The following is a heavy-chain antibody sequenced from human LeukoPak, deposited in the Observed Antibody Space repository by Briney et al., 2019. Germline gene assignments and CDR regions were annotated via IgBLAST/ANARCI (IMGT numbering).Heavy chain of an antibody. CDR3: ARRFGKFFNSYYYMDL. CDR2: IKQDGGEK. CDR1: GFTFSSYW. D-gene: IGHD3-10*01. Sequence: PGGSLRLSCAASGFTFSSYWMSWVRQAPGKGLEWVANIKQDGGEKYYVDSVKGRFTISRDNAKNSLYLLMNSLRAEDTAVYYCARRFGKFFNSYYYMDLWGKGTTVTVSS. J-gene: IGHJ6*03. V-gene: IGHV3-7*01.